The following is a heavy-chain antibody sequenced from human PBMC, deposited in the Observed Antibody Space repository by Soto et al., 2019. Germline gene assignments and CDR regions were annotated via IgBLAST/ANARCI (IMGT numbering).Heavy chain of an antibody. CDR1: GDSVSSNSAA. V-gene: IGHV6-1*01. Sequence: PSQTLSLTCAISGDSVSSNSAAWNWIRQSPSRGLEWLGRTYYRSKWYNDYAVSVESRITINPDPSKNQFSLQLNSVTPEDTAIYYCARGLNFEASGSLSYAMDVWGHCTAVTVSS. CDR2: TYYRSKWYN. J-gene: IGHJ6*02. CDR3: ARGLNFEASGSLSYAMDV. D-gene: IGHD3-10*01.